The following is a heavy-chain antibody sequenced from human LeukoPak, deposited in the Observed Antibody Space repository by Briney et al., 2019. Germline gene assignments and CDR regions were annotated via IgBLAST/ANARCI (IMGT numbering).Heavy chain of an antibody. CDR3: AKVGGSGTSYYYFGMDV. J-gene: IGHJ6*02. Sequence: GGSLRLSCTAPGITFSNYAMHWVRQAPGEGLEWVTVISNDGSVKYYADSVKGRFAISRDNSKNTLYLQMNSLRAEDTAVYFCAKVGGSGTSYYYFGMDVWGQGTTVTVSS. D-gene: IGHD3-10*01. CDR1: GITFSNYA. CDR2: ISNDGSVK. V-gene: IGHV3-30*09.